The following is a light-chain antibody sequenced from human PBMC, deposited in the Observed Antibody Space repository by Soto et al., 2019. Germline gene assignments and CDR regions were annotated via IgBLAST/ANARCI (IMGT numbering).Light chain of an antibody. CDR3: HQRQSWPRT. CDR2: LAS. Sequence: ELLLTQSPGTLSLSPVERATLSFRASQSVSNLAWYQQKPGQAPRLLIYLASNRAAGVPARFSGSGSGTDFTLTISDVEPEDFAVYYCHQRQSWPRTFGQGTKVDNK. CDR1: QSVSN. V-gene: IGKV3-11*01. J-gene: IGKJ1*01.